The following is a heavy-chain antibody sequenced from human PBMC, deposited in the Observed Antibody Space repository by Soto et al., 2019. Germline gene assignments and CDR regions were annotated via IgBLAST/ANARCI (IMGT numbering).Heavy chain of an antibody. D-gene: IGHD3-16*02. CDR1: GGSISSGDYY. CDR3: ARGIDYRWVY. J-gene: IGHJ4*02. V-gene: IGHV4-30-4*01. Sequence: SETLSLTCTVSGGSISSGDYYWSWIRHPPGKGLEWIGYIYYSGSTYYNPSLKSRVTISVDTSKNQVSLELTSVAAADTAVYYCARGIDYRWVYWGPGALVAVSS. CDR2: IYYSGST.